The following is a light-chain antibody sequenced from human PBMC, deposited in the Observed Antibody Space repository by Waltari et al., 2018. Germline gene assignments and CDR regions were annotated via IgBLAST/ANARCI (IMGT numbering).Light chain of an antibody. V-gene: IGKV3-20*01. CDR1: QSVGSNF. CDR2: GAS. CDR3: QLYGSLFFT. J-gene: IGKJ3*01. Sequence: EIVLTQSPGTLSLSPGDRATLSCRASQSVGSNFLAWYQQKPGQAPRLLIYGASTRATGIPDRFSGSGSGTDFTLTISRLEPEDFAVYYCQLYGSLFFTFGPGTKVDFK.